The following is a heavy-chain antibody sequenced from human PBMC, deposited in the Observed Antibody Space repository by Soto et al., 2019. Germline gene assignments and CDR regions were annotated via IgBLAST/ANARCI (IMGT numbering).Heavy chain of an antibody. Sequence: PSETLSLTCPVSGGSISSYYWSWIRQPPGKGLEWIGYIYYSGSTNYNPSLKSRVTISVDTSKNQFSLKLSSVTAADTAVYYCARGIYDILTGYLFDYWGQGTLVTVSS. CDR3: ARGIYDILTGYLFDY. CDR1: GGSISSYY. J-gene: IGHJ4*02. D-gene: IGHD3-9*01. V-gene: IGHV4-59*01. CDR2: IYYSGST.